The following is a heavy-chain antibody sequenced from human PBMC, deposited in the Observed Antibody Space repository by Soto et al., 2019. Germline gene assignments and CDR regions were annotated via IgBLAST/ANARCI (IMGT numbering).Heavy chain of an antibody. CDR2: ISVSAGST. CDR3: ATLIGYGDNVFEY. D-gene: IGHD4-17*01. V-gene: IGHV3-23*01. CDR1: GFTFSSYA. Sequence: EVQLLESGGGLVQPGGSLRLSCAASGFTFSSYALSWVRQAPGKGLVWVSAISVSAGSTYYADSVKGRFTISRDNSKNTLYLQMNRLIAEDTAVYYCATLIGYGDNVFEYWGQGTLVTVFS. J-gene: IGHJ4*02.